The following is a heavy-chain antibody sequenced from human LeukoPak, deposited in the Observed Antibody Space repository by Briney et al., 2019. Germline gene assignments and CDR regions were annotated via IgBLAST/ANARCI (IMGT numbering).Heavy chain of an antibody. Sequence: GASVKASCKASGGTFSSYAISWVRQAPGQGLEWMGGIIPIFGTANYAQKFQGRVTITADESTSTAYMELSSLRSEDTAVHYCARVRYSSMTLDYWGQGTLVTVSS. J-gene: IGHJ4*02. CDR2: IIPIFGTA. CDR1: GGTFSSYA. CDR3: ARVRYSSMTLDY. D-gene: IGHD6-13*01. V-gene: IGHV1-69*13.